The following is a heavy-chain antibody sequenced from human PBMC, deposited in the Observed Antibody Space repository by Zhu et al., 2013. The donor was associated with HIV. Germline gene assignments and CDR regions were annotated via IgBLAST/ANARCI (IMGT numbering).Heavy chain of an antibody. CDR3: ARHDLTGYYYYGMDV. CDR1: GGTFSSYT. J-gene: IGHJ6*02. D-gene: IGHD7-27*01. CDR2: MNPNSGNT. Sequence: QVQLVQSGAEVKKPGSSVKVSCKASGGTFSSYTISWVRQATGQGLEWMGWMNPNSGNTGYAQKFQGRVTMTRNTSISTAYMELSSLRSEDTAVYYCARHDLTGYYYYGMDVWGQGTTVTVSS. V-gene: IGHV1-8*02.